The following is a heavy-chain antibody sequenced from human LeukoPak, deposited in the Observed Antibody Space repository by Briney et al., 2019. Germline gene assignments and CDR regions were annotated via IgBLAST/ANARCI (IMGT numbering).Heavy chain of an antibody. CDR2: IYPGDSDT. Sequence: GESLKISCKGSGYSFTSYWIGWVRPMPGKGLEWMGIIYPGDSDTRYSPSFQGQVTISADKSISTAYLQWSSLKASDTDMYYCARRSTTVTTPYYFDYWGQGTLVTVSS. J-gene: IGHJ4*02. CDR3: ARRSTTVTTPYYFDY. CDR1: GYSFTSYW. V-gene: IGHV5-51*01. D-gene: IGHD4-17*01.